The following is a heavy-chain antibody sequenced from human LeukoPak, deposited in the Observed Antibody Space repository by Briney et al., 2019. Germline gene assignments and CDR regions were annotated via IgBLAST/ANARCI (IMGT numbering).Heavy chain of an antibody. CDR1: GFTFSSYA. V-gene: IGHV3-30-3*01. Sequence: PGGSLRLSCAASGFTFSSYAMHWVRQAPGKGLEWVAVISYDGSNKYYADSVKGRFTISRDNSKNTLYLQMNSLRAEDTAVYYCARDQYSGSPYFDYWGQETLVTVSS. CDR2: ISYDGSNK. D-gene: IGHD1-26*01. CDR3: ARDQYSGSPYFDY. J-gene: IGHJ4*02.